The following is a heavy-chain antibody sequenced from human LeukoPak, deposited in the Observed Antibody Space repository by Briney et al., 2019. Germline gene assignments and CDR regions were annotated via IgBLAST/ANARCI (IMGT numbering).Heavy chain of an antibody. D-gene: IGHD4-17*01. CDR2: ISGSGGST. Sequence: GGSLRLSCAASGFTFSSYAMSWVRQAPGKGLEWVSAISGSGGSTYYADSVKGRFTISRDNSKNTLYLQMNSLRAEDTAVYYCARGITDYGDYFGLDYWGQGTLVTVSS. V-gene: IGHV3-23*01. CDR1: GFTFSSYA. CDR3: ARGITDYGDYFGLDY. J-gene: IGHJ4*02.